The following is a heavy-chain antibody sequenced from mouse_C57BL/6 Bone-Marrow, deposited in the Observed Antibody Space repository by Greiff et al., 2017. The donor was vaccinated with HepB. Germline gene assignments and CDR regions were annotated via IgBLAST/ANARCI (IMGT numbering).Heavy chain of an antibody. V-gene: IGHV5-9-1*02. J-gene: IGHJ4*01. CDR2: ISSGGDYI. Sequence: EVHLVESGEGLVKPGGSLKLSCAASGFTFSSYAMSWVRQTPEKRLEWVAYISSGGDYIYYADTVKGRFTISRDNARNTLYLQMSSLKSEDTAMYYCTREYGSSPMDYWGQGTSVTVSS. CDR3: TREYGSSPMDY. D-gene: IGHD1-1*01. CDR1: GFTFSSYA.